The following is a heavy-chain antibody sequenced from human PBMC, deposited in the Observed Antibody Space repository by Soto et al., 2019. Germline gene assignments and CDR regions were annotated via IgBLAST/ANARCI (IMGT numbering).Heavy chain of an antibody. CDR1: GVTFSGDA. V-gene: IGHV3-23*01. CDR2: ISGSWGST. D-gene: IGHD2-2*01. Sequence: GGALRLSCSAAGVTFSGDAMGWVRQAPGKGRGGVSAISGSWGSTYYAGAGKGRCTISRDNSKNTLDLQMNSLRAEDTSVYHCPQYAPYIVVVPAASFDAWRQGTLVTLSP. J-gene: IGHJ5*02. CDR3: PQYAPYIVVVPAASFDA.